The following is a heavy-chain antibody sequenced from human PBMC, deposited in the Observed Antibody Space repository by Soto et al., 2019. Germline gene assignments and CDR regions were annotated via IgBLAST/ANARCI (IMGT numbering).Heavy chain of an antibody. CDR3: AKGGASSQWFAP. CDR2: INYRGRT. D-gene: IGHD2-15*01. CDR1: GGSISSTESD. J-gene: IGHJ5*02. Sequence: KPSETLSLTCSVSGGSISSTESDWTWIRQHPGKGPEWIAFINYRGRTSYNPSLRSRVTISGDTSKSQFSLNLTSVTAADTAVYYCAKGGASSQWFAPWGQGVLVTASS. V-gene: IGHV4-31*03.